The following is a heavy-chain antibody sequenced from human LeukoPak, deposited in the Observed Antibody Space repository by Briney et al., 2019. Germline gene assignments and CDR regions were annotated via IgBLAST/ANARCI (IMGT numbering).Heavy chain of an antibody. CDR1: GYSISSGYY. D-gene: IGHD6-13*01. CDR3: ARSGIAAAGSPDY. J-gene: IGHJ4*02. Sequence: PSETLSLTCAVSGYSISSGYYCGWIRQPPGKGLEWIGSIYHSGSTYYNPSLKSRVTISVDTSKNQFSLKLSSVTAADTAVYYCARSGIAAAGSPDYWGQGTLVTVSS. CDR2: IYHSGST. V-gene: IGHV4-38-2*01.